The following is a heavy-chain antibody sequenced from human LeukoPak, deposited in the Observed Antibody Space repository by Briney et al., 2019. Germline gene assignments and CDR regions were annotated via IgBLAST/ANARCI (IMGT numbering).Heavy chain of an antibody. CDR1: GYTLTELS. J-gene: IGHJ5*02. Sequence: ASVKVSCKVSGYTLTELSMHWVRQAPGKGLEWMGGFDPEDGETIYAQKFQGRVTMTEDTSTDTAYMELSSLRSEDTAVYYCATYGHCSSTSCYTANWFDPWGQGTLVTVSS. CDR2: FDPEDGET. V-gene: IGHV1-24*01. D-gene: IGHD2-2*02. CDR3: ATYGHCSSTSCYTANWFDP.